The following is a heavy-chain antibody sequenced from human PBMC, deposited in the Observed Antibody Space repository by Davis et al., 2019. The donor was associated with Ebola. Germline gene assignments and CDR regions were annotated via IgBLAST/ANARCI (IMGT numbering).Heavy chain of an antibody. D-gene: IGHD3-10*01. CDR3: ARQRGTMVRGVIMSSYYYYYGMDV. CDR2: INHSGST. J-gene: IGHJ6*02. CDR1: GGSFSGYY. Sequence: GSLRLSCAVYGGSFSGYYWSWIRQPPGKGLEWIGEINHSGSTNYNPSLKSRVTISVDTSKNQFSLKLSSVTAADTAVYYCARQRGTMVRGVIMSSYYYYYGMDVWGQGTTVTVSS. V-gene: IGHV4-34*01.